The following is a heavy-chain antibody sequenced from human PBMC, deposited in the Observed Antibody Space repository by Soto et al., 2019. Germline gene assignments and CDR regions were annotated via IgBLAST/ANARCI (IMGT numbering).Heavy chain of an antibody. Sequence: QITLKESGPTLVKPTQTLTLTCTCSGFSVTTSGVGVGWIRQPPGKALEWLALTYWDDDKRYSPSLKSRLTITTDTYKNQVVLTMTNMDPVDTATYYCARRIAAAAFDYWGQGTLVTVSS. V-gene: IGHV2-5*02. CDR3: ARRIAAAAFDY. D-gene: IGHD6-13*01. J-gene: IGHJ4*02. CDR1: GFSVTTSGVG. CDR2: TYWDDDK.